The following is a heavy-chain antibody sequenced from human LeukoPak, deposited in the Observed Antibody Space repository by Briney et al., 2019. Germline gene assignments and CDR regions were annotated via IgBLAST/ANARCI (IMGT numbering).Heavy chain of an antibody. CDR1: GFTFSSYS. D-gene: IGHD6-19*01. CDR2: ISSSSSTI. J-gene: IGHJ4*02. Sequence: PGGSLRLSCAASGFTFSSYSMNWVRQAPGKGLEWVSYISSSSSTIYYADSVKGRFTISRDNAKNSLYLQMNSLRTEDTAMYYCARDVCHSGGCLDYWGQGTLVTVSS. CDR3: ARDVCHSGGCLDY. V-gene: IGHV3-48*01.